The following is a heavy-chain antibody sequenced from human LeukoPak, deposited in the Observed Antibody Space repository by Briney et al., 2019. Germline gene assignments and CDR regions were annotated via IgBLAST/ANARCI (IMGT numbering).Heavy chain of an antibody. CDR2: ISGSGGST. CDR1: GFSFSSYA. V-gene: IGHV3-23*01. J-gene: IGHJ3*02. Sequence: GGSLRLSCAASGFSFSSYAMSWVRQAPGKGLEWVSAISGSGGSTYYADSVKGRFTISRDNSKNTLYLQMNSLRAEDTAVYYCASGIAAARAFDIWGQGTMVTVSS. D-gene: IGHD6-13*01. CDR3: ASGIAAARAFDI.